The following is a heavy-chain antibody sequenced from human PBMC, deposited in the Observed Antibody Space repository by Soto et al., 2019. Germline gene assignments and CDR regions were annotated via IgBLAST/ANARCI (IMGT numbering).Heavy chain of an antibody. CDR2: INHSGST. CDR3: AREWGPDPSYDFWSGYPSTPNWFDP. V-gene: IGHV4-34*01. D-gene: IGHD3-3*01. CDR1: GGSFSGYY. Sequence: SETLSLTCAVYGGSFSGYYWSWIRQPPGKGLEWIGEINHSGSTNYNPSLKSRVTISVDTSKNQFSLKLSSVTAADTAVYYCAREWGPDPSYDFWSGYPSTPNWFDPWGQGTLVTVSS. J-gene: IGHJ5*02.